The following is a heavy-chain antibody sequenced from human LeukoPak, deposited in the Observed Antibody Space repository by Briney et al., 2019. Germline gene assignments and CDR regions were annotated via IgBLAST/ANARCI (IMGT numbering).Heavy chain of an antibody. V-gene: IGHV3-23*01. D-gene: IGHD1-26*01. CDR1: GFTFRGFA. Sequence: GGSLRLSCAASGFTFRGFAMSWVRRTPGKGLEWVSGISGSGDNTLYADSVKGRFTISRDNSKNTLYLEMNSLRAEDTAIYYCAKMKGHPLPKYYMDVWGQGTTVTVSS. J-gene: IGHJ6*01. CDR2: ISGSGDNT. CDR3: AKMKGHPLPKYYMDV.